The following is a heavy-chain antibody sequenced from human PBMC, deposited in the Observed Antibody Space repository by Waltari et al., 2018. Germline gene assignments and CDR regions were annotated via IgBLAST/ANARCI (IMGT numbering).Heavy chain of an antibody. J-gene: IGHJ3*02. Sequence: QVQLQESGPGLVKPSQTLSLTCTVSGGSISSGAYYWSWIRQPPGTGLEWIGYIYYSGSTYYNPSLKSRVTISVDTSKNQFSLKLSSVTAADTAVYYCARALGYSSSSWETWYQGAFDIWGQGTMVTVSS. V-gene: IGHV4-30-4*08. CDR1: GGSISSGAYY. D-gene: IGHD6-6*01. CDR3: ARALGYSSSSWETWYQGAFDI. CDR2: IYYSGST.